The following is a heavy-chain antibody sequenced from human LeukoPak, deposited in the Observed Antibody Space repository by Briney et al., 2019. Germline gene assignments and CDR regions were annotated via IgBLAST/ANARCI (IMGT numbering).Heavy chain of an antibody. J-gene: IGHJ6*02. Sequence: ASVKVSCKASGYTFTGYYMHWVRQAPGQGLEWMGWINPNGGGANYAQNFQDRITMTRDTSISTAYMDLSRLRSDDTAVYYCARDHCSTTSCYAEGPDYYYGMDVWGQGTTVTVSS. CDR1: GYTFTGYY. V-gene: IGHV1-2*02. CDR2: INPNGGGA. CDR3: ARDHCSTTSCYAEGPDYYYGMDV. D-gene: IGHD2-2*01.